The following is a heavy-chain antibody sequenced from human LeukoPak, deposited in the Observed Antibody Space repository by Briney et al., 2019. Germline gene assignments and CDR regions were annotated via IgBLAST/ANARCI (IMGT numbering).Heavy chain of an antibody. V-gene: IGHV4-61*02. CDR1: GGSISSGSYY. D-gene: IGHD4-17*01. CDR3: ARYGPPRLRGVRGAFDI. CDR2: INTSGST. Sequence: SQTLSLTCTVSGGSISSGSYYWSWIRQPAGKGLEWIGRINTSGSTNYNPSLKSRVTISVDTSKNQFSLKLSSVTAADTAVYYCARYGPPRLRGVRGAFDIWGQGTMVTVSS. J-gene: IGHJ3*02.